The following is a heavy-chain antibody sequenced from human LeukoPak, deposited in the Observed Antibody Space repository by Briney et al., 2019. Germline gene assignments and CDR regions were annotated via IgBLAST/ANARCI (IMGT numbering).Heavy chain of an antibody. CDR2: IYTSGST. CDR1: GGSISSGSYY. CDR3: ARFPSFYDLSGAANAFDI. V-gene: IGHV4-61*02. D-gene: IGHD2-15*01. Sequence: SETLSLTCTVSGGSISSGSYYWSWIRQPAGKGLEWIGRIYTSGSTNYNPSLRSRVTMSLDTSKNQFSLQLTSVTAADTAVYYCARFPSFYDLSGAANAFDIWGQGTMVIVSS. J-gene: IGHJ3*02.